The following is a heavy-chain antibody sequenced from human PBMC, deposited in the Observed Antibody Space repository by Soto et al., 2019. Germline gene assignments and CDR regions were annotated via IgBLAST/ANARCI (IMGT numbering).Heavy chain of an antibody. CDR3: ARFSRSYYYDSSGSPPAH. CDR1: GFTFSSYA. CDR2: ISGSGGST. D-gene: IGHD3-22*01. V-gene: IGHV3-23*01. Sequence: GGSLRLSCAASGFTFSSYAMSWVRQAPGKGLEWVSAISGSGGSTYYADSVKGRFTISRDNSKNTLYLQMNSLRAEDTAVYYCARFSRSYYYDSSGSPPAHWGQGTLVTVSS. J-gene: IGHJ4*02.